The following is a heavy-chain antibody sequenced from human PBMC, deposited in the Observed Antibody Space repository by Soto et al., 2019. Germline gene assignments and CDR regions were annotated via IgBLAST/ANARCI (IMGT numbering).Heavy chain of an antibody. D-gene: IGHD2-2*01. V-gene: IGHV4-59*08. CDR3: AGRDCSGTNCYFLDYYYMDV. Sequence: WTWLRQSPGKGLEWIGYIYYSGSTDYNPSLRGRLAISIDTSKNQFSLRLSSMTAADTAVYYCAGRDCSGTNCYFLDYYYMDVWGNGTTVTVSS. CDR2: IYYSGST. J-gene: IGHJ6*03.